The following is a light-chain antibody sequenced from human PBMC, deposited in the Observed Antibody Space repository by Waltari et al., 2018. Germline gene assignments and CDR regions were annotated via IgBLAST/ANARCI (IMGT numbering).Light chain of an antibody. V-gene: IGLV3-1*01. CDR1: KLEDNY. CDR3: QAWDIFREE. CDR2: QED. Sequence: SSALTQPPSVSVSPGQTVTLPCSGEKLEDNYACWYQQKAGQSPVLIIYQEDKRPSGFPERFAGSSSGNTATLTITEAQAADEADYYCQAWDIFREEFGGGTRLTVL. J-gene: IGLJ3*02.